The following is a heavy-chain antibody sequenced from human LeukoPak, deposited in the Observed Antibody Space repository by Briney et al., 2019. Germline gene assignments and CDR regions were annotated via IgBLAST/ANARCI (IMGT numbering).Heavy chain of an antibody. D-gene: IGHD3-10*01. J-gene: IGHJ5*02. Sequence: SETLSLTCAVYGGSFSGYYWSWIRQPPGKGLEWIGEINHSGSTNYNPSLKSRVTISVDTSKNQFSLKLSSVTAADTAVYYCARRRITMVRGVKNWFDPWGQGTLVTVSS. CDR2: INHSGST. V-gene: IGHV4-34*01. CDR1: GGSFSGYY. CDR3: ARRRITMVRGVKNWFDP.